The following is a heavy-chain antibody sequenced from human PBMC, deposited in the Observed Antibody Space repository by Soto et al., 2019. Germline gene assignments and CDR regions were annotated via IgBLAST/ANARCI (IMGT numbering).Heavy chain of an antibody. CDR1: GGSFSGYY. J-gene: IGHJ6*02. CDR3: ARVRILYYYYYGMDV. D-gene: IGHD3-10*01. Sequence: PSETLSLTCAVYGGSFSGYYWSWIRQPPGKGLEWIGEINHSGSTNYNPSLKSRVTISVDTSKNQFSLKLSSVTAADTAVYYCARVRILYYYYYGMDVWGQGTTVTV. V-gene: IGHV4-34*01. CDR2: INHSGST.